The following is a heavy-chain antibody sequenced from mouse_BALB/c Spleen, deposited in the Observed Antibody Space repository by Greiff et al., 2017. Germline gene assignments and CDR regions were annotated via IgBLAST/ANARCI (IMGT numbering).Heavy chain of an antibody. CDR3: ARSGDLLLRSFDV. D-gene: IGHD1-1*01. Sequence: QVQLKQSGAELAKPGASVKMSCKASGYTFTSYWMHWVKQRPGQGLEWIGYINPSTGYTEYNQKFKDKATLTADKSSSTAYMQLSSLTSEDSAVYYCARSGDLLLRSFDVWGAGTTVTVSS. J-gene: IGHJ1*01. CDR1: GYTFTSYW. V-gene: IGHV1-7*01. CDR2: INPSTGYT.